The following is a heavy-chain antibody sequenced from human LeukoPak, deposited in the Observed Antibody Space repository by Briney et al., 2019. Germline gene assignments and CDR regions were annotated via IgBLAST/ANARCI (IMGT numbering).Heavy chain of an antibody. Sequence: GGSLRLSCAASGLTFSSHSMGWVRQAPGKGLKCVATIGLDGAQKDFVDSVKGRFTLSRDNAKNSLFLEMNRLRVEDTAVYYCARWRGLQSEFDCWGQGTRVTVSS. CDR1: GLTFSSHS. V-gene: IGHV3-7*01. J-gene: IGHJ4*02. CDR3: ARWRGLQSEFDC. CDR2: IGLDGAQK. D-gene: IGHD5-24*01.